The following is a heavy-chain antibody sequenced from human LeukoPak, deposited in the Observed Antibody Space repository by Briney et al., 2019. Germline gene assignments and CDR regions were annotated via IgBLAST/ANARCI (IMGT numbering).Heavy chain of an antibody. J-gene: IGHJ4*02. V-gene: IGHV3-23*01. CDR3: AKGYMGDY. CDR2: LSSSGGTT. Sequence: GGSLRLSCAASGFTISGYWMHWVRQAPGKGLEWVSGLSSSGGTTYYADSVKGRFTISRDNSKNTLYLQMNSLRAEDTAVYYCAKGYMGDYWGQGTLVTVSS. CDR1: GFTISGYW. D-gene: IGHD5-18*01.